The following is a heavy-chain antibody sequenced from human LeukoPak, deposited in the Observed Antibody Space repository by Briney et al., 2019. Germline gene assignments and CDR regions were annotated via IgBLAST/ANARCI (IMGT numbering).Heavy chain of an antibody. V-gene: IGHV3-15*01. CDR2: IKSKTDGGTT. J-gene: IGHJ4*02. D-gene: IGHD3-9*01. Sequence: GGSLRLSCAASGFTFSNAWMGWVRQAPGKGLEWVGRIKSKTDGGTTDYAAPVKGRFTISRDDSKNTLYLQMNSLKTEDTAVYYCTTQEVLTGYYLPYYFDYWGQGTLVTVSS. CDR3: TTQEVLTGYYLPYYFDY. CDR1: GFTFSNAW.